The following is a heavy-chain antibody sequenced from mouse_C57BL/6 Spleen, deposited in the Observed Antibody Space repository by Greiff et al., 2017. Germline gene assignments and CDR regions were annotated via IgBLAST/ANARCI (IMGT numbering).Heavy chain of an antibody. V-gene: IGHV1-69*01. CDR3: ARRGGTGYYAMDY. D-gene: IGHD4-1*01. CDR1: GYTFTSYW. J-gene: IGHJ4*01. Sequence: QVQLQQPGAELVRPGSSVKLSCKASGYTFTSYWMHWVKRRPGQGLEWIGEIDPSDSYTNYNQKFKGKSTLTVDKSSSTAYMQLSSLTSEDSAVYYCARRGGTGYYAMDYWGQGTSVTVSS. CDR2: IDPSDSYT.